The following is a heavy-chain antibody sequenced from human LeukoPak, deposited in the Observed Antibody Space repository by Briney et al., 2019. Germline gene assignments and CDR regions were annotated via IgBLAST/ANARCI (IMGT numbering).Heavy chain of an antibody. CDR3: ARRESLATAGTYYFDY. CDR1: GGSISSSNHY. V-gene: IGHV4-39*01. Sequence: SETLSLTCTVSGGSISSSNHYWGWIRQSPGEGLEWIGSMYYSGSTYYNPSLKSRVTISVDTSKNQFSLKLTSVTAADTAVYYCARRESLATAGTYYFDYWGQGTLVTVSS. D-gene: IGHD6-13*01. CDR2: MYYSGST. J-gene: IGHJ4*02.